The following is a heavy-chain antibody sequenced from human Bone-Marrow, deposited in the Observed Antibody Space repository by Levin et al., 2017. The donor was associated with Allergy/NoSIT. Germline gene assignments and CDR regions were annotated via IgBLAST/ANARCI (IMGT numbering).Heavy chain of an antibody. CDR1: GFTFSSHS. D-gene: IGHD3-9*01. Sequence: HAGGSLRLSCAASGFTFSSHSMNWVRQAPGKGLEWVSYISTTSSTIYYADSVKGRFTISRDNAKNSLYLQMNSLRDEDTAVYYCVRDHITIFSLYFDYWGPGTLVTVSS. CDR2: ISTTSSTI. J-gene: IGHJ4*02. V-gene: IGHV3-48*02. CDR3: VRDHITIFSLYFDY.